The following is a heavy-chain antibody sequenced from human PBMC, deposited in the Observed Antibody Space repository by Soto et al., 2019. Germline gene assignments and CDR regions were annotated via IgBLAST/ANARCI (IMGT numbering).Heavy chain of an antibody. Sequence: PGGSLRLSCEASGFTFSNYGTHWVRQAPGEGLEWVAHISYDGSNEHYTDSVKGRFTISRDNSKNMVFLHMNSLRPEDTAVYHCAKDSFFCDSSGYYVFYFWGPGTQVTVSS. D-gene: IGHD3-22*01. V-gene: IGHV3-30*18. J-gene: IGHJ4*02. CDR2: ISYDGSNE. CDR1: GFTFSNYG. CDR3: AKDSFFCDSSGYYVFYF.